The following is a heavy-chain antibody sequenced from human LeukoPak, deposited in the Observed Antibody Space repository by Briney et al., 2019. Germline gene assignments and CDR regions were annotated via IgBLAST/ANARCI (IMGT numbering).Heavy chain of an antibody. CDR3: AREFPYYCGGDCYSTVGFDY. V-gene: IGHV1-18*01. J-gene: IGHJ4*02. D-gene: IGHD2-21*01. Sequence: ASVKVSCKASGYTFTSYGISWVRQAPGQGLEWMGWISDYNGNTNYAQKLQGRVTMTTDTSTSTAYMELRSLRSDDTAVYYCAREFPYYCGGDCYSTVGFDYWGQGTLVTVSS. CDR1: GYTFTSYG. CDR2: ISDYNGNT.